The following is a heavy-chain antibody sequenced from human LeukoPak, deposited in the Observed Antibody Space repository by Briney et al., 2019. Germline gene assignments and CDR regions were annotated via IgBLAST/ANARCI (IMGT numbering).Heavy chain of an antibody. D-gene: IGHD6-25*01. CDR1: GFIFNNYA. CDR2: ISGSGRNT. CDR3: ARDEIPSGT. J-gene: IGHJ3*01. Sequence: GSLRLSCAASGFIFNNYALSWVRQTPGKGLEWVSAISGSGRNTYYADSVKGRFTISRDNSRSTVDLQMNSLRVEDTGIYYCARDEIPSGTWGQGTMVIVSS. V-gene: IGHV3-23*01.